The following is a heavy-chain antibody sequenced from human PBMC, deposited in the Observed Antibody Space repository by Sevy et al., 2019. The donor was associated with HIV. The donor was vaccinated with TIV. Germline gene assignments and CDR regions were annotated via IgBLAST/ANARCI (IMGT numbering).Heavy chain of an antibody. Sequence: GGSLRLSCAASGFTFSSYSMNWVRQAPGKGLEWVSYISSSSTIYYADSVKGRFTISRDNAKNSLYLQMNSLRAEDTAVYYCARDLRSGSYGYDAFDIWGQGTMVTVSS. D-gene: IGHD3-10*01. CDR2: ISSSSTI. CDR3: ARDLRSGSYGYDAFDI. V-gene: IGHV3-48*01. J-gene: IGHJ3*02. CDR1: GFTFSSYS.